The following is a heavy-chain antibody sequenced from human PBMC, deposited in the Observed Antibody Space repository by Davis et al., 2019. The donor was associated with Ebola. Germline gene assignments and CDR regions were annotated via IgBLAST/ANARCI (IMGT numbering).Heavy chain of an antibody. CDR2: ISWDGGST. Sequence: GESLKISCAASEFTFDDYAMHWVRQAPGKGLEWVSLISWDGGSTYYADSVKGRFTISRDNSKNSLYLQMNSLRAEDTALYYCAKARDPSYSSSSYGMDVWGQGTTVTVSS. V-gene: IGHV3-43D*04. CDR1: EFTFDDYA. D-gene: IGHD6-13*01. J-gene: IGHJ6*02. CDR3: AKARDPSYSSSSYGMDV.